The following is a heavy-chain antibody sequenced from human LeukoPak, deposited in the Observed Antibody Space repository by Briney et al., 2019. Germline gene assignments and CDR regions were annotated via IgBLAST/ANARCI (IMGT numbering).Heavy chain of an antibody. CDR1: GFTFSSYW. D-gene: IGHD1-1*01. CDR2: IKQDESEK. Sequence: GGSLRLSCAASGFTFSSYWMSWVRQAPGKGLEWVANIKQDESEKYHVDSLKVRFTISRDNAKISLYLQMNSLRAEDTAVYYCARDKIEGPTRLDYWGQGILVTVSS. CDR3: ARDKIEGPTRLDY. V-gene: IGHV3-7*01. J-gene: IGHJ4*02.